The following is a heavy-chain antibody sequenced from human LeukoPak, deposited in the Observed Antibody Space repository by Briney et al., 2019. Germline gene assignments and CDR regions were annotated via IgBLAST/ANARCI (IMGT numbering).Heavy chain of an antibody. V-gene: IGHV3-20*04. J-gene: IGHJ5*02. CDR1: GFIFDDYV. Sequence: GGSLRLSCAASGFIFDDYVMSWVRQAPGKWLDWVSGINWNGGSTGYADSVKGRFTISRDNAKNSLYLQMSSLRAEDTALYYCARRIVGATNWFDPWGQGTLVTVSS. CDR3: ARRIVGATNWFDP. D-gene: IGHD1-26*01. CDR2: INWNGGST.